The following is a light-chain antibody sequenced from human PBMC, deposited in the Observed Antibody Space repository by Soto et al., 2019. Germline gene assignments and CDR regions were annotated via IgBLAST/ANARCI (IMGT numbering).Light chain of an antibody. Sequence: DVVLTQIPLSSPVTVGQSASISCRSSQRLLHVDGQTYLSWLHQRPGQPPRLLMHGVSNRFSGVPDRSIGSGAGTDFTLTISRVEAEDGGIYYCIPGTHYRPYTFGQGTRLEIK. J-gene: IGKJ2*01. CDR1: QRLLHVDGQTY. CDR2: GVS. CDR3: IPGTHYRPYT. V-gene: IGKV2-24*01.